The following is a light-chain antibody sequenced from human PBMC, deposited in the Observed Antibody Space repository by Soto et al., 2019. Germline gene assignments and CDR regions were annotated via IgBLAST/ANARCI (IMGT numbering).Light chain of an antibody. CDR3: SSYAGSYTFDSV. V-gene: IGLV2-11*01. CDR1: SSDVGGYNY. J-gene: IGLJ1*01. Sequence: LTQPRSVSGSPGQSVTISCTGTSSDVGGYNYVSWYQQHPGKAPKLMIYDVSKRPSGVPDRFSGSKSGNTASLTISGLQAEDEADYYCSSYAGSYTFDSVFGTGTKVTVL. CDR2: DVS.